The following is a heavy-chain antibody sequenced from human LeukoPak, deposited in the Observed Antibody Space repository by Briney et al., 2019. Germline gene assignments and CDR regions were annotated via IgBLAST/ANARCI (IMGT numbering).Heavy chain of an antibody. V-gene: IGHV4-39*07. CDR1: GGSISSSSYY. J-gene: IGHJ4*02. D-gene: IGHD3-3*01. CDR2: IYYSGST. CDR3: ARDDSRTEFDY. Sequence: PSETLSLTCTVSGGSISSSSYYWGWIRQPPGKGLEWIGSIYYSGSTYYNPSLKSRVTISVDTSKNQFSLKLSSVTAADTAVYYCARDDSRTEFDYWGQGTLVTVSS.